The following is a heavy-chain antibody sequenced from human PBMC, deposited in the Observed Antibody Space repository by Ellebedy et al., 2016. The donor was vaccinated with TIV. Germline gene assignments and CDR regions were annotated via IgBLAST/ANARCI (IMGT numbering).Heavy chain of an antibody. CDR2: IVSNGDST. J-gene: IGHJ4*02. D-gene: IGHD3-16*01. V-gene: IGHV3-64D*06. Sequence: PGGSLRLSCAASGFTFSSYGMHWVRQAPGKGLEYISAIVSNGDSTYYANSVKGRFTISRDNSKNTLYLQMSSLRPEDTAVYYCVKAWGDWGQGTLVTVSS. CDR3: VKAWGD. CDR1: GFTFSSYG.